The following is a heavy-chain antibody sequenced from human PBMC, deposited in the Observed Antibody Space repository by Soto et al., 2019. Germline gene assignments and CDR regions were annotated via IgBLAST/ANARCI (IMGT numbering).Heavy chain of an antibody. CDR1: GYHFTAYG. V-gene: IGHV1-18*01. J-gene: IGHJ4*02. CDR2: VSTNNADT. Sequence: QVQLVQSGPGVKMPGASVKVSCKTSGYHFTAYGLAWLRQAPGQRPEWMGWVSTNNADTNYAEKFQGRVTMTTDKSTTTTYMELRSLRSDDTAVYYCARELNTDSSAYYSFAHWGQGTLVTVSS. CDR3: ARELNTDSSAYYSFAH. D-gene: IGHD3-22*01.